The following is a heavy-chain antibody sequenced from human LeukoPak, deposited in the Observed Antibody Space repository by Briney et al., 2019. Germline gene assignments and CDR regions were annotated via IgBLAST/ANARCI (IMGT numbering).Heavy chain of an antibody. J-gene: IGHJ4*02. V-gene: IGHV3-30*03. CDR1: GFTFSTYG. Sequence: GGSLRLSCAASGFTFSTYGMHWVRQAPGKGLEWVAAISYDGTYNYYGDSVKGRFTISRDNSKNTLYLQMNSLRAEDTAVYSCARASGPFDYWGQGTLVTVSS. CDR2: ISYDGTYN. D-gene: IGHD3-10*01. CDR3: ARASGPFDY.